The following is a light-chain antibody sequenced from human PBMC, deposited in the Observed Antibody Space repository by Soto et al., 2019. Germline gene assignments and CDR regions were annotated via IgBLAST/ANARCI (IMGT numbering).Light chain of an antibody. CDR3: QVWDSDNNPFDV. CDR1: NIESKR. CDR2: DDS. J-gene: IGLJ1*01. Sequence: SSALTQPPSVSVAPGQTARVSCGGNNIESKRVNWYQQKPGQAPVLVGYDDSDRRSGIPERFSGSNSGNTATLIISTAESGDEADYYCQVWDSDNNPFDVVGAWTNVTVL. V-gene: IGLV3-21*02.